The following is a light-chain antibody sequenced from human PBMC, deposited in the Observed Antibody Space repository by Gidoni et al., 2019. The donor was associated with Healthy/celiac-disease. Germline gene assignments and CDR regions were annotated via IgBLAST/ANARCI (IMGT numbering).Light chain of an antibody. J-gene: IGKJ1*01. CDR1: QSVSYSPNNKTY. Sequence: DIVMTQSPASLAVPLGERATINCKSSQSVSYSPNNKTYLAWYQQKPGQPPDLLIYWASTRESGVPDRFSGSGSGTDFTLTISSLQAEDVAVYYCQQYYSTPWTFXXXTKVEIK. V-gene: IGKV4-1*01. CDR2: WAS. CDR3: QQYYSTPWT.